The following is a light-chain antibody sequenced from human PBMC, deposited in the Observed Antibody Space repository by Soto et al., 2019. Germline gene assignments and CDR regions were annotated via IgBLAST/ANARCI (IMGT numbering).Light chain of an antibody. Sequence: QSVLTQPASVSGSPGQSITISCTGTSSDVGSYNLVSWYQQHPGKAPKLMIYEGSKRPSGVSNRFSGSKSGNKASLTISGLQAEDEADYYCCSYAGSVVFGGGTQLTVL. V-gene: IGLV2-23*01. CDR1: SSDVGSYNL. CDR3: CSYAGSVV. CDR2: EGS. J-gene: IGLJ2*01.